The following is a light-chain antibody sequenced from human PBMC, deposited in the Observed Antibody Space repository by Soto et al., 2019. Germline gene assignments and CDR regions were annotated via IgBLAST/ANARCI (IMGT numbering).Light chain of an antibody. CDR1: SSNIGAGYD. CDR2: GNS. J-gene: IGLJ3*02. V-gene: IGLV1-40*01. Sequence: QSVLTQPPSVSGAPGQRVTISCTGSSSNIGAGYDVHWYQQLPGKVPKILIYGNSNRPSGVPDRFSGSKSGTSASLAISGLQAEDEADYYCQSYDTSLSGWVFGGGTKLTVL. CDR3: QSYDTSLSGWV.